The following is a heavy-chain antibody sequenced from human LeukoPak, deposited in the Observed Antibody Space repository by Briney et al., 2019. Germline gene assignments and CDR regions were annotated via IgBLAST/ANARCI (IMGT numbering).Heavy chain of an antibody. V-gene: IGHV3-73*01. Sequence: GGSLRLSCAASGFNFGASALHWVRQASGKGLEWVGRIRDKANKYTTAYAPSVKGRFTISRDDSRNTAYLQMNSLRAEDTAVYYCAKEMGIFGVAGYYYYGMDVWGQGTTVTVSS. CDR1: GFNFGASA. CDR3: AKEMGIFGVAGYYYYGMDV. D-gene: IGHD3-3*01. CDR2: IRDKANKYTT. J-gene: IGHJ6*02.